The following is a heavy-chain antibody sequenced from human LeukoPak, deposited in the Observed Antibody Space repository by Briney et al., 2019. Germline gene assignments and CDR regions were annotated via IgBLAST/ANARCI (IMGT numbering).Heavy chain of an antibody. CDR1: GYTFTSYG. D-gene: IGHD3-10*01. V-gene: IGHV1-18*01. J-gene: IGHJ6*03. CDR2: ISTYNGNT. Sequence: ASVKVSCKASGYTFTSYGISWVRQAPGQGLEWMGWISTYNGNTNYAQKLQGRVTMTTDTSTSTAYMELRSLRSDDTAVYYCARDLHRVVVRGVPHYYYYMDVWGKGTTVTISS. CDR3: ARDLHRVVVRGVPHYYYYMDV.